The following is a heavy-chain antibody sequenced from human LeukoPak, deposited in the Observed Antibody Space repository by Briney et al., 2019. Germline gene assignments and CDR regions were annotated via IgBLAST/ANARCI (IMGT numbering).Heavy chain of an antibody. D-gene: IGHD3-22*01. CDR1: RFTFNTYA. CDR2: IGVSDGNT. J-gene: IGHJ4*02. V-gene: IGHV3-23*01. CDR3: AKDPQDFYGSSGYRPERY. Sequence: GGSLRLSCAASRFTFNTYAMSWIRQAPGKGLEWVSTIGVSDGNTYYADSVKGRLTISRDNSKNTLYLQMNSLRAEDTAVYYCAKDPQDFYGSSGYRPERYWGQGTLVTVSS.